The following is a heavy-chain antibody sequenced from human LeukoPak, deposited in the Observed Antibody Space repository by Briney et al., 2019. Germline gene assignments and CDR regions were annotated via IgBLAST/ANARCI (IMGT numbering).Heavy chain of an antibody. V-gene: IGHV3-30*04. CDR3: ASMATRYYFDY. CDR1: GFTFSSYA. D-gene: IGHD5-12*01. Sequence: GGSLRLSCAASGFTFSSYAMHWVRQAPGKGLEWVAVISYDGSNKYYADSVKGRFTISRDNSKNTLYLQMNSLRAEDTAVYYCASMATRYYFDYWGQGTLVTVS. CDR2: ISYDGSNK. J-gene: IGHJ4*02.